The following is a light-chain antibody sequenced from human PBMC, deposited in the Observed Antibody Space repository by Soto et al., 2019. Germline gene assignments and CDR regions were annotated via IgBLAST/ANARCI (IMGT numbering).Light chain of an antibody. CDR2: DVS. CDR1: SSDVGGYNY. CDR3: SSYTGSNNPVV. Sequence: QSALTQPASVSGSPGQSITISCTGTSSDVGGYNYVSWYQQHPGKAPNLIIFDVSNRPSGVSNRFSGSKSGNSASLTISGLQADDEADYYCSSYTGSNNPVVFGGGTQLTVL. V-gene: IGLV2-14*01. J-gene: IGLJ2*01.